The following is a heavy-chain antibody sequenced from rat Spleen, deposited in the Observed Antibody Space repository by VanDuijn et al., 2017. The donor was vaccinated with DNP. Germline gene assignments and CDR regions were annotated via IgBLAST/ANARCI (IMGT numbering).Heavy chain of an antibody. D-gene: IGHD1-1*01. CDR2: ISYDGGST. CDR1: GFTFSDYY. CDR3: TTDGGYSGDNYAMDA. J-gene: IGHJ4*01. V-gene: IGHV5-20*01. Sequence: EVQLVESGGGLVQPGRSLKLSCAASGFTFSDYYMAWVRQAPTKGLEWVASISYDGGSTYYRGSVKGRFTISRDNAKSSQYLQMDSLRSEDTANYHCTTDGGYSGDNYAMDAWGQGTSVTVSS.